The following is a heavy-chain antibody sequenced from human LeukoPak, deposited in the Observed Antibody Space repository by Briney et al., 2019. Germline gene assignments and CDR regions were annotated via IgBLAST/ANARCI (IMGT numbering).Heavy chain of an antibody. Sequence: SETLSLTCAVYGGSFSGYYWSWIRQPPGKGLEWIGEINHSGSTNYNPSLKSRVTISVDTSKNQFSLKLSSVTAADTAVYYCAIHSSGYYYENCWGQGTLVTVSS. CDR1: GGSFSGYY. D-gene: IGHD3-22*01. J-gene: IGHJ4*02. CDR2: INHSGST. CDR3: AIHSSGYYYENC. V-gene: IGHV4-34*01.